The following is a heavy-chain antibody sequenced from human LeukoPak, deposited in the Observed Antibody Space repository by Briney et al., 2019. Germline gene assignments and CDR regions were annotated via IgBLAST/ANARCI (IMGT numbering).Heavy chain of an antibody. CDR3: ARERESGSYHFDY. CDR1: GGTFSSYA. Sequence: SVKVSCKASGGTFSSYAISWVRQAPGQGLEWMGGIIPIFGTANYAQKFRGRVTITADESTSTAYMELSSLRSEDTAVYYCARERESGSYHFDYWGQGTLVTVSS. J-gene: IGHJ4*02. CDR2: IIPIFGTA. D-gene: IGHD1-26*01. V-gene: IGHV1-69*01.